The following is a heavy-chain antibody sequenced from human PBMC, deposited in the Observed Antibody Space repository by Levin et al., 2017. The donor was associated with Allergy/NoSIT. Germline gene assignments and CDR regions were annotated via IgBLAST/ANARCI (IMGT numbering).Heavy chain of an antibody. D-gene: IGHD3-10*01. J-gene: IGHJ5*02. CDR1: GFTFSSYA. CDR2: ISYDGSNK. CDR3: ARDRFGTMVRGVIITGNWFDP. V-gene: IGHV3-30-3*01. Sequence: GGSLRLSCAASGFTFSSYAMHWVRQAPGKGLEWVAVISYDGSNKYYADSVKGRFTISRDNSKNTLYLQMNSLRAEDTAVYYCARDRFGTMVRGVIITGNWFDPWGQGTLVTVSS.